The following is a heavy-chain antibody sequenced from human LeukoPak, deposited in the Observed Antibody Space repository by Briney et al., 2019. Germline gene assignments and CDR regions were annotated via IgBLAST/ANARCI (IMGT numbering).Heavy chain of an antibody. CDR2: IYTSGST. CDR3: ARESIAVAGTDY. D-gene: IGHD6-19*01. V-gene: IGHV4-61*02. J-gene: IGHJ4*02. Sequence: PSQTLSLTCTVSGGSISSGSYYWSWIRQPAGKGLEWIGRIYTSGSTNYNPSLKSRVTMSVDTSKNQFSLKLSSVTAADTAVYYCARESIAVAGTDYWGQGTLVTVSS. CDR1: GGSISSGSYY.